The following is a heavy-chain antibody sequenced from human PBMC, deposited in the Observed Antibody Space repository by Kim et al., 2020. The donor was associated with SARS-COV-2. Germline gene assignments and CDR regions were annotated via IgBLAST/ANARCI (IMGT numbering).Heavy chain of an antibody. D-gene: IGHD3-16*01. J-gene: IGHJ4*02. CDR2: YTA. V-gene: IGHV3-72*01. Sequence: YTAEYAASVKGRFTISRDDSKSSVYLQMNSLRSEDTAVYYCTRLMGPFDCWGQGTLVTVSS. CDR3: TRLMGPFDC.